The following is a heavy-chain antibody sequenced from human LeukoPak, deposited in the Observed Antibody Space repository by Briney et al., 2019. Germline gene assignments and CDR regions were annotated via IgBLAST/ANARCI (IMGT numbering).Heavy chain of an antibody. J-gene: IGHJ4*02. CDR2: INTSTGNP. V-gene: IGHV7-4-1*02. CDR3: ARVYDPVSDVPYYFDY. D-gene: IGHD3-16*01. Sequence: GASVKVSCKASGYTFTSYAMNWVRQAPGQGLEWMGWINTSTGNPTYAQGFTGRFVFSLDTSVSTAYLQISSLKAEDTAVYYCARVYDPVSDVPYYFDYWGQGTLVTVSS. CDR1: GYTFTSYA.